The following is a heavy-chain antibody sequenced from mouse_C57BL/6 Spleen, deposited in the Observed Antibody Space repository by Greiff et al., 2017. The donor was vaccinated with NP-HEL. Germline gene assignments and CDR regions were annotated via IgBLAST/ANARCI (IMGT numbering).Heavy chain of an antibody. CDR1: GYTFTDYY. V-gene: IGHV1-26*01. CDR2: INPNNGGT. CDR3: ARVYYDYDEGDYYAMDY. J-gene: IGHJ4*01. D-gene: IGHD2-4*01. Sequence: EVQLQQSGPELVKPGASVKISCKASGYTFTDYYMNWVKQSHGKSLEWIGDINPNNGGTSYNQKFKGKATLTVDKSSSTAYMELRSLTSEDSAVYYCARVYYDYDEGDYYAMDYWGQGTSVTVSS.